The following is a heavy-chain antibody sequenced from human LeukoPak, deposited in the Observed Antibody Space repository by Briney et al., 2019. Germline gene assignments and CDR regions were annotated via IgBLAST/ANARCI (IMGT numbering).Heavy chain of an antibody. CDR2: ISKSSSTI. J-gene: IGHJ4*02. V-gene: IGHV3-48*02. Sequence: PGGSLRLSCAASGFTFSDYTMNWVRQAPGKGLEWVSYISKSSSTIFYADSVKGRFTISRDNAKNSLYLQMNSLRDEDTAVYYCAKGDYSSDYWGQGTLVTLSS. CDR3: AKGDYSSDY. CDR1: GFTFSDYT.